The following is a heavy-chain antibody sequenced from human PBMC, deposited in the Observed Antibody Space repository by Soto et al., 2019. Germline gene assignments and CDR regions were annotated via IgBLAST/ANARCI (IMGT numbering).Heavy chain of an antibody. J-gene: IGHJ3*02. CDR3: ATARYGGNPSGAFDI. V-gene: IGHV1-24*01. D-gene: IGHD2-15*01. CDR1: GYTLTELS. Sequence: ASVKVSCKVSGYTLTELSMHCVRQAPGKGLEWMGGFDPEDGETIYAQKFQGRVTMTEDTSTDTAYMELSSLRSEDTAVYYCATARYGGNPSGAFDIWGQGTMVTVSS. CDR2: FDPEDGET.